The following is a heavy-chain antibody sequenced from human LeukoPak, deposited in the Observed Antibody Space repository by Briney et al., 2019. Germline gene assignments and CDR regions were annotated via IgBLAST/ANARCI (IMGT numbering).Heavy chain of an antibody. CDR2: IQYDGSNK. D-gene: IGHD2-2*01. J-gene: IGHJ6*03. CDR3: AKMHCSTTSCPYYMDV. V-gene: IGHV3-30*02. CDR1: GFIFSTYG. Sequence: GGSLRLSCDMSGFIFSTYGIHWVRQAPGKGLEWVTFIQYDGSNKYYADSVKGRFTISRDKDTLYLQMNSLRVEDTAVYYCAKMHCSTTSCPYYMDVWGNGTTVTVSS.